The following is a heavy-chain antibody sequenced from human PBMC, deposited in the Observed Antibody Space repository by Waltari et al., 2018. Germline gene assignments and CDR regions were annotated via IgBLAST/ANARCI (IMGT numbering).Heavy chain of an antibody. CDR2: ISWNSGII. J-gene: IGHJ6*03. CDR1: GFTFDDYA. CDR3: AKDSGYYFHYMYV. Sequence: EVQLVESGGGLVQPGRSLRLSCAASGFTFDDYAMHWVRQAPGKGLEWVSGISWNSGIIGYADSVKGRFSISRDNAKNSLYLQMNSLRAEDTALYYCAKDSGYYFHYMYVWGKGTTVTVSS. D-gene: IGHD3-22*01. V-gene: IGHV3-9*01.